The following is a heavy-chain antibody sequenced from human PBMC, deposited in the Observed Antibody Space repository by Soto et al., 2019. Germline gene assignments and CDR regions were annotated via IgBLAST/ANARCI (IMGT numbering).Heavy chain of an antibody. CDR3: ARLVYINYVGYYFDY. J-gene: IGHJ4*02. V-gene: IGHV4-39*01. D-gene: IGHD4-4*01. CDR2: IYYSGTT. Sequence: SETLSLTCTVSGVSISNSDYYWGWIRQPPGKELEWIGTIYYSGTTYFNPSLKSRVTISVDTSKNQFSLKLSSVTAADTAVYYCARLVYINYVGYYFDYWGQGTLVTVSS. CDR1: GVSISNSDYY.